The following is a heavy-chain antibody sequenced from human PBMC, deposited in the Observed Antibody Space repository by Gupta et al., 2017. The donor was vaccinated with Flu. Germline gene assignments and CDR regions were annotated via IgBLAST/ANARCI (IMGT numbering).Heavy chain of an antibody. V-gene: IGHV4-39*01. CDR1: GGSIVSSDYY. Sequence: QPPLQESGPGLVKPSETLSLPCTASGGSIVSSDYYWSWIRQPPGKGLEYIGSVYYVGSTYYNLFLESRVTISIDTSKNQFSLKLISVTAADTALYYCARSGDYFDSWGQGALVTVSS. CDR2: VYYVGST. CDR3: ARSGDYFDS. D-gene: IGHD4-17*01. J-gene: IGHJ4*02.